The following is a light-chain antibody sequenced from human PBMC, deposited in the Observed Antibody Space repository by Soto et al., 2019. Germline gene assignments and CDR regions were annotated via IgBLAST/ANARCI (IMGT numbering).Light chain of an antibody. CDR1: SSDVGTYDL. CDR2: EVN. CDR3: CSYAGGSTVV. J-gene: IGLJ3*02. V-gene: IGLV2-23*02. Sequence: QSVLTQPASVSGSPGQSITFSCTGTSSDVGTYDLVSWYQQHPGKAPKLMVFEVNKRPSGVSTRFSGSKSGNTASLTISGLQADDEADYYCCSYAGGSTVVFGGGTKLTVL.